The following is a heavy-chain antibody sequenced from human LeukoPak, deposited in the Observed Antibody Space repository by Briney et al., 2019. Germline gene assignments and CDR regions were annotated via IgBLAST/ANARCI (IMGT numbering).Heavy chain of an antibody. Sequence: SETLSLTCTVSGGSISNYYWSWIRQPPGKGLEWIGYIYYSESPSYNPSLKSRVTISVDTSKNQFSLKLTSVTAADTAVYYCARDRGWGSVDYWGQGTLVTVSS. CDR3: ARDRGWGSVDY. CDR2: IYYSESP. CDR1: GGSISNYY. J-gene: IGHJ4*02. D-gene: IGHD7-27*01. V-gene: IGHV4-59*01.